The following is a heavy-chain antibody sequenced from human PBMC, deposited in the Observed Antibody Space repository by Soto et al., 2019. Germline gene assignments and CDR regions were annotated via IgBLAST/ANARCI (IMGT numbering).Heavy chain of an antibody. CDR1: GGTFSTYA. Sequence: QVQLVQSGAEVKKPESSVKVSCKAPGGTFSTYAISWVRQAPGQGLEWMGGIIPMFGTANYAQRFQDRVTITADESTNTVYMELSSLRSEDTAVYFCAGGIHLWLRRINNGYSGWGQGTLVTVSS. V-gene: IGHV1-69*12. CDR3: AGGIHLWLRRINNGYSG. J-gene: IGHJ4*02. D-gene: IGHD5-12*01. CDR2: IIPMFGTA.